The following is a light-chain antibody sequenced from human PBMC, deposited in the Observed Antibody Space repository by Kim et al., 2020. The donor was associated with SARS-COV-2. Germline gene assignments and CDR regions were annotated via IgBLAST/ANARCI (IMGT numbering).Light chain of an antibody. CDR3: QVWDSGSWV. V-gene: IGLV3-9*01. J-gene: IGLJ3*02. Sequence: SVVLGQTARLTCGRNNIQTLNVHWYRQKPGQAPVLVMSKDSKRPSGIPERFSGSNSGNTATLTISTAQADDEADYYCQVWDSGSWVFGGGTKLTVL. CDR2: KDS. CDR1: NIQTLN.